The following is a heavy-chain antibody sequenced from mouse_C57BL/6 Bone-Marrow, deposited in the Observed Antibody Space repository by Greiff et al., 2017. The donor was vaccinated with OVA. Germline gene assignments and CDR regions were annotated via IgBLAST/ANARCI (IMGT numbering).Heavy chain of an antibody. CDR3: ARHDGYEY. CDR1: GFTFSSYT. Sequence: EVQVVESGGGLVKPGGSLKLSCAASGFTFSSYTMSWVRQTPEKRLEWVATISGGGGNTYYPDSVKGRFTISRDNAKNTLYLQMSSLRSEDTALYYCARHDGYEYWGQGTLVTVSA. V-gene: IGHV5-9*01. CDR2: ISGGGGNT. D-gene: IGHD2-2*01. J-gene: IGHJ3*01.